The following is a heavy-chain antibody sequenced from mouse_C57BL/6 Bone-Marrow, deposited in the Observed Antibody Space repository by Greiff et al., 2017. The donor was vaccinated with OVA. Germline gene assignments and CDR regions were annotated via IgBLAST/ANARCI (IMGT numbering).Heavy chain of an antibody. CDR3: ARWRDYSYYFDF. D-gene: IGHD2-13*01. CDR1: GYTFTSYW. J-gene: IGHJ2*01. CDR2: IDPSASYT. Sequence: VQLQQPGAELVMPGASVKLSCKASGYTFTSYWMHWVKQRPGQGLEWIGEIDPSASYTNYNQKFKGKSTLTVDKSSSTAYMQLSSLTSEDSAVYYCARWRDYSYYFDFWGRGNALTVSS. V-gene: IGHV1-69*01.